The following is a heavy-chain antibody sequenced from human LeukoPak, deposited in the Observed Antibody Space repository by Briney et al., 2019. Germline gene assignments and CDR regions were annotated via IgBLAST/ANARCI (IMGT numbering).Heavy chain of an antibody. V-gene: IGHV1-2*02. D-gene: IGHD5-24*01. CDR2: IDPNSGGA. J-gene: IGHJ4*02. CDR1: GYTFTAYY. Sequence: ASLKVSCKASGYTFTAYYIHWMRQAPGQGLEWMGWIDPNSGGADYAQKFQGRVTMTRDTSSSTAYMDLSRLRSDDTAVYYCARRTAAMANDYWGQGTLVTVSS. CDR3: ARRTAAMANDY.